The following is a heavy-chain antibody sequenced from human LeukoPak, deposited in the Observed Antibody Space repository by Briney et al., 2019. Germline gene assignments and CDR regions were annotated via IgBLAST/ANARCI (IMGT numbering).Heavy chain of an antibody. CDR3: ATGFREYWGSEDFDY. Sequence: ASVKVSCKVSGYTLTELSMHWVRQAPGKGLEWMGGFDPEDGETIYARKFQGRVTMTEDTSTDTAYMELSSLRSEDTAVYYCATGFREYWGSEDFDYWGQGTLVTVSS. CDR1: GYTLTELS. CDR2: FDPEDGET. J-gene: IGHJ4*02. V-gene: IGHV1-24*01. D-gene: IGHD7-27*01.